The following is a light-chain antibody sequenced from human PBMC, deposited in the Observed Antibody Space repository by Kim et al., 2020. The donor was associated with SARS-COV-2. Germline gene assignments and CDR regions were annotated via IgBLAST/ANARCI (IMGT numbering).Light chain of an antibody. CDR1: SIGNKN. J-gene: IGLJ2*01. CDR3: QVWDTSSDVV. CDR2: RDT. Sequence: VDLGQTARILCEGHSIGNKNVHWYPQKPGPAPVLFIYRDTCRPSGIPERFSGSNSGNTATLTISRAQAGDEANYYCQVWDTSSDVVFGGGTQLTVL. V-gene: IGLV3-9*01.